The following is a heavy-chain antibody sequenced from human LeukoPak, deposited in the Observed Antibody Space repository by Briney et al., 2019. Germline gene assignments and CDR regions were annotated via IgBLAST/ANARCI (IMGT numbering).Heavy chain of an antibody. Sequence: GGSLRLSCAASGFTFSSYWMSWVRQAPGKGLEWVANIKQDGSEKYYVDSVKGRFTISRDNAKNSLYLQMNSLRAEDTAVYYCARDLRYYDSSGYYFDYWGQGTLVTVSS. J-gene: IGHJ4*02. CDR3: ARDLRYYDSSGYYFDY. D-gene: IGHD3-22*01. V-gene: IGHV3-7*01. CDR2: IKQDGSEK. CDR1: GFTFSSYW.